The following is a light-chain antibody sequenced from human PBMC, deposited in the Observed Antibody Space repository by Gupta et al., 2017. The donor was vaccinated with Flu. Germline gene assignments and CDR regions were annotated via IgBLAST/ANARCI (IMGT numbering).Light chain of an antibody. J-gene: IGKJ4*01. CDR3: QHSHSLPFT. V-gene: IGKV1-39*01. CDR2: YAS. CDR1: QNIGRF. Sequence: DIQLTQSPSSLSASVGDTATFTCRASQNIGRFFNWYQHEPGKAPRLLISYASRLESGVPSRFTGSGSGTDFTLTISTLQSEDFATYYCQHSHSLPFTFGGGTKVEVK.